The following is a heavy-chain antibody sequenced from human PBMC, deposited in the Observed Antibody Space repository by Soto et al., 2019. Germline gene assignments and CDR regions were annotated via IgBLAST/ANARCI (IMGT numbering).Heavy chain of an antibody. J-gene: IGHJ4*02. CDR1: GGSFSGYY. CDR2: INHSGST. CDR3: ARVRRSGKVAGTVFDY. V-gene: IGHV4-34*01. D-gene: IGHD6-19*01. Sequence: QVQLQQWGAGLLKPSETLSLTCAVYGGSFSGYYWSWIRQPPGKGLEWIGEINHSGSTNYHPSLKSRVPISVDTSKNQFSLKLSSVTAADTAVYYCARVRRSGKVAGTVFDYWGQGTLVTVSS.